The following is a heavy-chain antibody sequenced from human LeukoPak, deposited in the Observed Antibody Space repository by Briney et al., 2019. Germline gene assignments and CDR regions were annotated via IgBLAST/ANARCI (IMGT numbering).Heavy chain of an antibody. V-gene: IGHV4-59*12. D-gene: IGHD1-26*01. CDR3: AGLVGRYSNGMYYYFDY. J-gene: IGHJ4*02. Sequence: SETLSLTCTVSGGSISSYYWSWIRQPPGKGLEWIGYIYYSGSTNYNPSLKSRVTISLDRSKNQVSLRLNSVTAADTALYYCAGLVGRYSNGMYYYFDYWGQGILVTVSS. CDR1: GGSISSYY. CDR2: IYYSGST.